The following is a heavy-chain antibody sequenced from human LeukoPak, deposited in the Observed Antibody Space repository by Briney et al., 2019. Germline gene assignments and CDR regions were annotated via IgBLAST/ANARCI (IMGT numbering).Heavy chain of an antibody. V-gene: IGHV3-64*01. CDR3: ARGFDSPMDV. D-gene: IGHD3-9*01. CDR2: IKSNGDNT. J-gene: IGHJ6*03. CDR1: GFIFISYT. Sequence: GGSLRLSCAASGFIFISYTIHWVRQAPGKGLEYVSSIKSNGDNTHYANSVKGRFTISRDNSKNTLYLQMGSLRAEDMAVYYSARGFDSPMDVWGKGTTVTVSS.